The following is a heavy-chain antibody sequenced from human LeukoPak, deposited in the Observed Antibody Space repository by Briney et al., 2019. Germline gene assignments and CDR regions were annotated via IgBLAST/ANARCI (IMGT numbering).Heavy chain of an antibody. J-gene: IGHJ6*02. CDR1: GFTFSHYG. Sequence: GTSLRLSCAGSGFTFSHYGMHWVRQAPGKGLEWVAVISYDGSNKYYADSVKGRFTISGDNSKNTLYLQMNSLRAEDTAVYYCAKDIYDSSGFPYYYYGMDVWGQGTTVTVSS. V-gene: IGHV3-30*18. CDR3: AKDIYDSSGFPYYYYGMDV. D-gene: IGHD3-22*01. CDR2: ISYDGSNK.